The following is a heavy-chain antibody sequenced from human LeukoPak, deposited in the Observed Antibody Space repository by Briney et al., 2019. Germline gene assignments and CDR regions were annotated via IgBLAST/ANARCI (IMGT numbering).Heavy chain of an antibody. J-gene: IGHJ4*02. CDR2: IKQDGSEK. Sequence: GGSLRLSCAASGFTFSSYWMSWVRQAPGKGLEWVANIKQDGSEKYYVDSVKGRFTISRDNAKNSLYLQMNSLRAEDTAVYYCARAFSDDYVWGSYRYTGMGNYWGQGTLVTVSS. CDR3: ARAFSDDYVWGSYRYTGMGNY. D-gene: IGHD3-16*02. CDR1: GFTFSSYW. V-gene: IGHV3-7*01.